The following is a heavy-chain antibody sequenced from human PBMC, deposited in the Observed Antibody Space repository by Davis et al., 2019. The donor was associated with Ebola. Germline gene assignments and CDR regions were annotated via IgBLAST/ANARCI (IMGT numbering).Heavy chain of an antibody. Sequence: PGGSLRLSCAASGFTLSGYDMNWVRQAPGKGLEWVAVISSDGSIKYYADSVKGRFTTSRDNSKNMLNLQMNSLRDEDTAVYYCARDASGYPDHWGQGTLVTVSS. D-gene: IGHD5-12*01. CDR1: GFTLSGYD. CDR2: ISSDGSIK. V-gene: IGHV3-30*12. J-gene: IGHJ4*02. CDR3: ARDASGYPDH.